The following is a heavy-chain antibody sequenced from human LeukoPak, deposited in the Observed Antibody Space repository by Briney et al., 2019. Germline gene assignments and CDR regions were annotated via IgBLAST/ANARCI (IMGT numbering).Heavy chain of an antibody. CDR3: GRDGRTHDSSAILD. CDR2: IYYSGST. CDR1: GGSISSSSYY. V-gene: IGHV4-39*07. Sequence: PSETLSLTCTVSGGSISSSSYYWGWIRQPPGKGLEWIGSIYYSGSTYYNPSLKSRVTISVDTSKNQFSLKLSSVTAADTAVYYCGRDGRTHDSSAILDWGQGTLVTVSS. J-gene: IGHJ4*02. D-gene: IGHD3-22*01.